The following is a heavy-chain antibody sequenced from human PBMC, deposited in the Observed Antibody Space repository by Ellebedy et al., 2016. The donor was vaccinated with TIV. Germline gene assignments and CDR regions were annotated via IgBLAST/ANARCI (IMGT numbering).Heavy chain of an antibody. D-gene: IGHD4/OR15-4a*01. V-gene: IGHV5-51*01. Sequence: GESLKISCKASGYTFTNYWIAWVRQRPGKDLEWMGIIYPGDSETKYSPSFQGQVSISADKSISTASLQWGSLKASDSAMYYCASPPVLYGEGEVDYWGQGTLVTVSS. J-gene: IGHJ4*02. CDR3: ASPPVLYGEGEVDY. CDR2: IYPGDSET. CDR1: GYTFTNYW.